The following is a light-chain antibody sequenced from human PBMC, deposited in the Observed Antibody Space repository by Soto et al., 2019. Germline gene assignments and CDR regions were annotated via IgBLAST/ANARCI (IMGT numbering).Light chain of an antibody. Sequence: MTHSPSSLSASVGDRVTITCRASQSISSYLNWYQQKPGKAPKLLIYAASSLQSGVPSRFSGSGSGTEFTLTISSLQPDDFATYYCQHYNSYSEAFGQGTKVDI. J-gene: IGKJ1*01. CDR1: QSISSY. V-gene: IGKV1-39*01. CDR3: QHYNSYSEA. CDR2: AAS.